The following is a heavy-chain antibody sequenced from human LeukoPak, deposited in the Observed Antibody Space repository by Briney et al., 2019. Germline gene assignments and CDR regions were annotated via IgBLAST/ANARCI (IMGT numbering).Heavy chain of an antibody. Sequence: GGSLRLSCAASGFTFSSYGMLWVRQAPGKGLEWVAFIWYDGSNKYYADSVKGRFTISRDNSKNTLYLQMNSLRAEDTAVYYCARVPLLWFGETLYYYGMDVWGQGTTVTVSS. J-gene: IGHJ6*02. CDR2: IWYDGSNK. V-gene: IGHV3-33*01. CDR3: ARVPLLWFGETLYYYGMDV. D-gene: IGHD3-10*01. CDR1: GFTFSSYG.